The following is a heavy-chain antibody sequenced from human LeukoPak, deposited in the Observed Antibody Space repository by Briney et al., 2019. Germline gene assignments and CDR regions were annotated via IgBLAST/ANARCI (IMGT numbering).Heavy chain of an antibody. CDR2: IKQDGSVK. CDR1: GFTFSSYW. D-gene: IGHD4-17*01. CDR3: ARVYAVAYGDYLDY. J-gene: IGHJ4*02. V-gene: IGHV3-7*01. Sequence: GGSLRLSCAASGFTFSSYWMSWVRQAPGKGLEWVANIKQDGSVKYYVDSVKGRFTISRDNAKNSLYLQMNSLRAEDTAVYYCARVYAVAYGDYLDYWGQGTLVTVSS.